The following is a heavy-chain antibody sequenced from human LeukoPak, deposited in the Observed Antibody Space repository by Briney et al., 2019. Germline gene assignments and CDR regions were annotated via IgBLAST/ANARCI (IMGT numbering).Heavy chain of an antibody. CDR2: IKSKTDGGAI. D-gene: IGHD3-3*01. CDR3: TTGGRSGVFRFDN. Sequence: GGSLRLSCAASGFSFSNAWLSWVRQVPGKGLEWVGRIKSKTDGGAIDYGAPVKGRFAISRDDSRNTLYLEMNSLITEDTAVYYCTTGGRSGVFRFDNWGQGTLVTVSS. J-gene: IGHJ4*02. V-gene: IGHV3-15*01. CDR1: GFSFSNAW.